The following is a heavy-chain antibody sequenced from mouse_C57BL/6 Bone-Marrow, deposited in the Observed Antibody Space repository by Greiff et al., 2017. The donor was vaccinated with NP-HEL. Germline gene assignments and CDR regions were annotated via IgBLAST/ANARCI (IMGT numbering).Heavy chain of an antibody. CDR3: ARNYYGSAWFAY. V-gene: IGHV1-66*01. J-gene: IGHJ3*01. CDR2: IYPGSGNT. Sequence: QVQLQQSGPELVKPGASVKISCKASGYSFTSYYIHWVKQRPGQGLEWIGWIYPGSGNTKYNEKFKGKATLTADTSSSTAYMQLSSLTSEDSAVYYCARNYYGSAWFAYWGQGTLVTVSA. D-gene: IGHD1-1*01. CDR1: GYSFTSYY.